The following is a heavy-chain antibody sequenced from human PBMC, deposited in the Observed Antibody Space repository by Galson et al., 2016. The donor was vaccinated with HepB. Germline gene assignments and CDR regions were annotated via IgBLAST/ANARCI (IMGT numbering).Heavy chain of an antibody. CDR2: IYNNGST. CDR1: GGSISSGGYS. Sequence: TLSLTCTVSGGSISSGGYSWTWIRQHPGTGLEWIGSIYNNGSTHYNPSLKSRVSISVDTSKNQFSLKLTSLTAADTAVYYCARVKVVRGVRREYNWFDPWGRGTLVTVSS. D-gene: IGHD3-10*01. J-gene: IGHJ5*02. V-gene: IGHV4-31*03. CDR3: ARVKVVRGVRREYNWFDP.